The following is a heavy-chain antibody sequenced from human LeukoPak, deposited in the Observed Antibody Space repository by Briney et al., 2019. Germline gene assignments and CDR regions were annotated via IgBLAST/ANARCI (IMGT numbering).Heavy chain of an antibody. CDR3: ARVTGYIVEDYFDY. CDR1: GGSISSYY. CDR2: IYYSGST. D-gene: IGHD3-22*01. J-gene: IGHJ4*02. V-gene: IGHV4-59*01. Sequence: PSETLSLTCSVSGGSISSYYWSWIRQPPGKGLEWIGYIYYSGSTNYNPSLKSRVTISVDTSKNQFSLRLSSVTAADTAVYYCARVTGYIVEDYFDYWGQGTLVTVSS.